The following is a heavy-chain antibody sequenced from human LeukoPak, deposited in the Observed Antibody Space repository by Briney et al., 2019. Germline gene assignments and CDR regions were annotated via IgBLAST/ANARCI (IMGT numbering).Heavy chain of an antibody. J-gene: IGHJ4*02. CDR2: ISVHNGNT. V-gene: IGHV1-18*01. D-gene: IGHD3-9*01. Sequence: GASVTVSFKTSGYNFNSYGISWVRQTPGQGLEWMGWISVHNGNTNYAQKFQGRVFMTTDTSTSTVYMELRSLKSDDTAVYYCARDYYDILTGYYNFDYWGQGTLVTVSS. CDR3: ARDYYDILTGYYNFDY. CDR1: GYNFNSYG.